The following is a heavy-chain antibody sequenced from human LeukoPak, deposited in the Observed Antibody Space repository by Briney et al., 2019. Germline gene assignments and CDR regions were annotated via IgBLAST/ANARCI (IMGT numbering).Heavy chain of an antibody. D-gene: IGHD3-16*02. Sequence: GGSLRLSCAASGFTFSSYSMNWVRQAPGKGLEWVSYISSSIITIYYADSVKGRFTISRDNAKNSLYLQMNSLRAEDTAVYYCARVHGYDYVWGSYRSFLDYWGQGTLVTVSS. CDR2: ISSSIITI. CDR1: GFTFSSYS. V-gene: IGHV3-48*01. CDR3: ARVHGYDYVWGSYRSFLDY. J-gene: IGHJ4*02.